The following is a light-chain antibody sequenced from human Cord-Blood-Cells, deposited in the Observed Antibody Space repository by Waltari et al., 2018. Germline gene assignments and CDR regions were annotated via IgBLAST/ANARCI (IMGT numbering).Light chain of an antibody. CDR1: SSHIGSNY. J-gene: IGLJ3*02. Sequence: QSVLTQHPSASGPPGQRVTITCSGSSSHIGSNYVSRYQQLPGTAPKLLSYRNNQRPSGVPDRFSGSKSGTSASLAISGLRSEDEADYYCAAWDDSLSGQVFGGGTKLAVL. CDR3: AAWDDSLSGQV. V-gene: IGLV1-47*01. CDR2: RNN.